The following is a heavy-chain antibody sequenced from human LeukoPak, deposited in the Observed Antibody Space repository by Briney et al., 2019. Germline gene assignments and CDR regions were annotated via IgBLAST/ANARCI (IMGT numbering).Heavy chain of an antibody. Sequence: GGSLRLSCAASGFTFSSYDMHWVRQGTGKGLEWVSAIGTAGATFYAGSVKGRFTISRENAKDSLYLQMNSLRAGDTAVYYCARGRGPYFDYWGQGTLVTVS. CDR3: ARGRGPYFDY. J-gene: IGHJ4*02. D-gene: IGHD5-12*01. CDR1: GFTFSSYD. V-gene: IGHV3-13*01. CDR2: IGTAGAT.